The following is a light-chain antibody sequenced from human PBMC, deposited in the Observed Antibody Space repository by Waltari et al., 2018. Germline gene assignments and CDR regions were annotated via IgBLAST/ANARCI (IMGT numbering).Light chain of an antibody. J-gene: IGKJ2*01. CDR2: GAS. CDR1: QTINSN. V-gene: IGKV3-15*01. CDR3: QQYHKWPPYT. Sequence: EIVLTQSPATLSVSPEERATLSCRASQTINSNLAWYQQQPGQAPRLLIYGASTRAIGIPARFSGSGSGTEFTLTITSLQSEDFAVYFCQQYHKWPPYTFGQGTKLDI.